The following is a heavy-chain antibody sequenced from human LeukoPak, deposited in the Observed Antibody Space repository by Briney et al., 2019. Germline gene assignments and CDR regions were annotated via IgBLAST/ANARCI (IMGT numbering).Heavy chain of an antibody. CDR3: TRQGYSSGCFDY. CDR2: IISKANSYAT. J-gene: IGHJ4*02. Sequence: GGSLRLSCAASGFTLSGSAMHWVRHASGKGREWVGRIISKANSYATAYAASMKGRFTISRDDSKNTAYLQMNSLKTEDTAVYYCTRQGYSSGCFDYWGQGTLVTVSS. V-gene: IGHV3-73*01. CDR1: GFTLSGSA. D-gene: IGHD6-19*01.